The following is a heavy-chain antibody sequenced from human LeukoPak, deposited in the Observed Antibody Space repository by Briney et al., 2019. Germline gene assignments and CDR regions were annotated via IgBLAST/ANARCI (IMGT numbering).Heavy chain of an antibody. CDR1: GFTFNNYG. CDR3: VKTNGKWLFLDY. CDR2: ISNSGDYS. D-gene: IGHD3-22*01. J-gene: IGHJ4*02. V-gene: IGHV3-23*01. Sequence: PGGSLRLSCAASGFTFNNYGMTWVRQAPGKGLEWVSGISNSGDYSYYADSVKGRVTISRDNSKNTLYLQLNSLRAEDTALYYCVKTNGKWLFLDYWGQGTLVTVSS.